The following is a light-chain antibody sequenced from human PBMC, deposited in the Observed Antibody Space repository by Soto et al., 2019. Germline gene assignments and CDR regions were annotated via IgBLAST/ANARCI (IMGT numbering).Light chain of an antibody. CDR3: LQDYNYPIT. V-gene: IGKV1-6*01. J-gene: IGKJ4*01. CDR1: QGIRND. Sequence: ALPMTQSPSSLSASVGDRVTITCRASQGIRNDLGWYQQKPGKAPKLLIFAASSLQSGVPSRFSGSGSGTDFTLTISSLQPEDFATYYCLQDYNYPITFGGGTKVEIK. CDR2: AAS.